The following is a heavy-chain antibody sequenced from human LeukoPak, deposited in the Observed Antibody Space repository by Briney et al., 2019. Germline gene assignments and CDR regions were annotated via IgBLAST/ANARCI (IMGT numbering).Heavy chain of an antibody. CDR3: ARHASVDGNWPRPLDY. CDR2: IYYSGST. V-gene: IGHV4-39*01. CDR1: GGSISSSPYY. Sequence: ASEFLSLTCTVSGGSISSSPYYWGWIRQPPGKGLEWIGNIYYSGSTYYNPSLKTRVTISVDTSKNQFSLKLTSVTAADTAVYYCARHASVDGNWPRPLDYWGQGSLVTVSS. J-gene: IGHJ4*02. D-gene: IGHD6-19*01.